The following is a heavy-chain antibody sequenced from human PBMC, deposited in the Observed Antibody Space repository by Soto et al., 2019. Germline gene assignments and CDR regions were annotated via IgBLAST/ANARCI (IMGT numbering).Heavy chain of an antibody. CDR3: ATVPIVGTTPYDFDY. CDR2: IYYSGST. D-gene: IGHD1-1*01. J-gene: IGHJ4*02. CDR1: GGSFDSTSYY. Sequence: QLQLQESGPGLVKPSETLSLTCTVSGGSFDSTSYYWAWVRQPPGTGLEWIAYIYYSGSTYSNPSLKSRVTIPVDPSRYQFSRRLSSLTAADTAVYYCATVPIVGTTPYDFDYWGQGTLVTVSS. V-gene: IGHV4-39*01.